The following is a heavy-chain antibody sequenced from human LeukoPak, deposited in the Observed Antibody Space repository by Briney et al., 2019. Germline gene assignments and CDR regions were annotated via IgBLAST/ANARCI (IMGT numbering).Heavy chain of an antibody. Sequence: SETLSLTGTVSGVSISSYYWTWIRQPAGKGLEWIGRIHTSGSTNYNPSLKSRVTMSVDTSKNQFSLKLSSVTAADTAVYYCATPYYYDSSGSSSWGQGTLVTVSS. CDR1: GVSISSYY. V-gene: IGHV4-4*07. CDR3: ATPYYYDSSGSSS. D-gene: IGHD3-22*01. J-gene: IGHJ4*02. CDR2: IHTSGST.